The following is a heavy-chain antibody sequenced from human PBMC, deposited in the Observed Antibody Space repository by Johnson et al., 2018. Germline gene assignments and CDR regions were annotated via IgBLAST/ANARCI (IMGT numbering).Heavy chain of an antibody. D-gene: IGHD1-14*01. V-gene: IGHV3-7*01. CDR3: ARTGTTVVYAFDI. CDR1: GFTFSSYW. J-gene: IGHJ3*02. Sequence: VELVEAGGGLVQPGGSLRLSCAASGFTFSSYWMSWVRQAPGKGLEWVANIKQAGSEKYYVDSVKGRFTRSRDNAKNSLYLQMNSLRAEETAVYYCARTGTTVVYAFDIWGQGTMVTVSS. CDR2: IKQAGSEK.